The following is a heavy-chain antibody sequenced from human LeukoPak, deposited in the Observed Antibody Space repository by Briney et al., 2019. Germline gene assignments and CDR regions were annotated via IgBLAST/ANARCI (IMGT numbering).Heavy chain of an antibody. CDR1: GFTFSDYY. D-gene: IGHD4-17*01. CDR3: ASKPARLNYGNYYYYMDV. V-gene: IGHV3-11*04. CDR2: ISSSGSTI. Sequence: GGSLRLSCAASGFTFSDYYMSWIRQAPGKGLEWVSYISSSGSTIYYADSVKGRFTISRDNAKNSLYLQMNSLRAEDTAVYYCASKPARLNYGNYYYYMDVWGKGTTVTVSS. J-gene: IGHJ6*03.